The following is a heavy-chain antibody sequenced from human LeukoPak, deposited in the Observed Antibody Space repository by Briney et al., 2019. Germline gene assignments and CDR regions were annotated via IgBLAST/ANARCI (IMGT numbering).Heavy chain of an antibody. J-gene: IGHJ4*02. CDR3: ARGCSGGTCYGFDY. CDR1: GFTFSSYG. CDR2: IWYDGSNK. V-gene: IGHV3-33*01. Sequence: GGSLRLSCAASGFTFSSYGMQWVRQAPGKGLEGVAVIWYDGSNKYYADSVKGRFTISRDNSKNTLYLQMNSLRAEDTAVYYCARGCSGGTCYGFDYWGQGTLVTVSS. D-gene: IGHD2-15*01.